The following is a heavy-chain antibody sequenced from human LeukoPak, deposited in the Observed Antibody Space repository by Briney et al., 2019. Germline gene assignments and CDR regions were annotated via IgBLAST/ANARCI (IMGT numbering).Heavy chain of an antibody. J-gene: IGHJ4*02. V-gene: IGHV3-23*01. CDR3: ARVPPGGWWGGSFDY. CDR1: GFTFSSYA. D-gene: IGHD6-19*01. CDR2: ISGSGGST. Sequence: GGSLRLSCAASGFTFSSYAMSWVRQAPGKGLEWVSAISGSGGSTYYADSVKGRFTISRDNSKNTLYLQMNSLRAEDTAVYYCARVPPGGWWGGSFDYWGQGTLVTVSS.